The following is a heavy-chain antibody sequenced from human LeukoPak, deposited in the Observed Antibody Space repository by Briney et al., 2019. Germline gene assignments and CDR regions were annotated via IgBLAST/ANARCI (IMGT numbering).Heavy chain of an antibody. CDR2: IIPIFGTA. J-gene: IGHJ6*03. Sequence: GASVKVSCKASGGTFSSYAISWVRQAPGQGLEWMGGIIPIFGTANYAQKFQGRVTITADESTSTAYMELSSLRSEDTAVYYCARGYCSSTSCYDGSYYYYIDVWGKGTTVTVSS. CDR3: ARGYCSSTSCYDGSYYYYIDV. CDR1: GGTFSSYA. V-gene: IGHV1-69*01. D-gene: IGHD2-2*01.